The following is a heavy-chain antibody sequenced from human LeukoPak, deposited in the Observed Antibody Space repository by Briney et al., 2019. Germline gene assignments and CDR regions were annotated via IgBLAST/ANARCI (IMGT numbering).Heavy chain of an antibody. CDR3: ARSKTAQGSSSWGSLFWFDP. CDR2: IYYSGST. D-gene: IGHD6-6*01. Sequence: PSETLSLTCTVSGGSISSYYWSWIRQPPGKGLEWIGYIYYSGSTNYNPSLKSRVTISVDTSKNQFSLKLSSVTAADTAVYYYARSKTAQGSSSWGSLFWFDPWGQGTLVTVSS. J-gene: IGHJ5*02. V-gene: IGHV4-59*01. CDR1: GGSISSYY.